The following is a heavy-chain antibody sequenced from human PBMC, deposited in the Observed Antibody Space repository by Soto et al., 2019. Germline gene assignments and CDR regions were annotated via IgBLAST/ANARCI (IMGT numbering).Heavy chain of an antibody. J-gene: IGHJ6*02. Sequence: SLKCTVSDGSISSGGYYWSWIRQHPGKGLEWIGYIYYSGSTYYNPSLKSRVTISVDTSKNQFSLKLSSVTAADTAVYYCARDQVVVVAATSEYYGMDVWGQGTTVTVSS. V-gene: IGHV4-31*03. CDR1: DGSISSGGYY. CDR2: IYYSGST. D-gene: IGHD2-15*01. CDR3: ARDQVVVVAATSEYYGMDV.